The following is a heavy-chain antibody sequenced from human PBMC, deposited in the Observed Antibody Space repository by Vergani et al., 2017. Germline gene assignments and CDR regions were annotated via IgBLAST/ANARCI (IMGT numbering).Heavy chain of an antibody. D-gene: IGHD3-10*01. CDR1: GFTFSSYG. Sequence: QVQLVESGGGVVQPGRSLRLSCAASGFTFSSYGMHWVRQAPGKGLEWVAVIWYDGSNEYYADSVKGRFTISRDNYKNTLYLQMNSLRAEDTAVYYCARRIRGDTRQQYDYYMDVWGKGTTVTVSS. J-gene: IGHJ6*03. CDR3: ARRIRGDTRQQYDYYMDV. V-gene: IGHV3-33*01. CDR2: IWYDGSNE.